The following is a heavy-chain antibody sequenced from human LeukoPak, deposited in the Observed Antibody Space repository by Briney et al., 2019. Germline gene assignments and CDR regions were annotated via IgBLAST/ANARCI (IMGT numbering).Heavy chain of an antibody. D-gene: IGHD1-14*01. J-gene: IGHJ3*02. CDR2: IYYSGST. V-gene: IGHV4-39*07. CDR3: ARGESAEPTISYAFDI. Sequence: SETLSLTCTVSGGSISSSSYYWGWIRQPPGKGLEWIGSIYYSGSTYYNPSLKSRITISVDTSKIQFSLKLTSVTAADTAVYYCARGESAEPTISYAFDIWGQGTMVTVSS. CDR1: GGSISSSSYY.